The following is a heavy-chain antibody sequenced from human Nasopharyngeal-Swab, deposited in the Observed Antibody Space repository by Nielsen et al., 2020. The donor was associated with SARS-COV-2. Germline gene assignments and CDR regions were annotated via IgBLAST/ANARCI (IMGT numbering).Heavy chain of an antibody. Sequence: GESLKISCAASGFTVSSSYMSWVRQAPGKGLEWVSVIYSGGSTYYADSVKGRFTISRDNSKNTLYLQMNSLRAEDTAVYYCARGPNMLLWFGEGYMDVWGKGTTVTVSS. CDR3: ARGPNMLLWFGEGYMDV. CDR2: IYSGGST. V-gene: IGHV3-53*01. J-gene: IGHJ6*03. CDR1: GFTVSSSY. D-gene: IGHD3-10*01.